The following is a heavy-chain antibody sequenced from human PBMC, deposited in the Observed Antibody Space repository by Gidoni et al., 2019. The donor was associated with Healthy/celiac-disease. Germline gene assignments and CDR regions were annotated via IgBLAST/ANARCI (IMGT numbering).Heavy chain of an antibody. D-gene: IGHD4-17*01. J-gene: IGHJ5*02. Sequence: VTLKESGPVLVKPTETLTLTCTVSGFSLSNAIMGVSWNLHPPGKALEWLAHIFSNDEKSYSTSLKSRLTISKDTPKSQVVLTMTNMDPVDTATYYCARIRWDGDYQDNWFDPWGQGTLVTVSS. V-gene: IGHV2-26*01. CDR2: IFSNDEK. CDR1: GFSLSNAIMG. CDR3: ARIRWDGDYQDNWFDP.